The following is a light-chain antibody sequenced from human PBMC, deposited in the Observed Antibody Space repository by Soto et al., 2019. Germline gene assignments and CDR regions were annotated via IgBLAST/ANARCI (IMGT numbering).Light chain of an antibody. J-gene: IGKJ5*01. CDR3: QQYYSTPIT. CDR2: WAS. V-gene: IGKV4-1*01. CDR1: QSVLYSSNNKNY. Sequence: DIVMTQSPDSLAVSLGERATINCKSSQSVLYSSNNKNYLAWYQQKPGQPPKLLIYWASTRESGVPDRFSGSGSGTDFTLTISSLQAEDGAVYYCQQYYSTPITFGQRTRLEIK.